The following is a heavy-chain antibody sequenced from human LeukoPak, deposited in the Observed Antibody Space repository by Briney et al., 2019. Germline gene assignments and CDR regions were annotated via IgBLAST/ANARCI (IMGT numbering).Heavy chain of an antibody. Sequence: PGGSLRLSCAASGFTFSSYSMSWVRQAPGKGLEWVSYISSSSSTIYYADSVKGRFTISSDNAKSSLYLQMSNLRAEDTAVYYCVRGFPYDYSVTLGYWGQGTLVTVSS. D-gene: IGHD4-11*01. J-gene: IGHJ4*02. V-gene: IGHV3-48*04. CDR3: VRGFPYDYSVTLGY. CDR1: GFTFSSYS. CDR2: ISSSSSTI.